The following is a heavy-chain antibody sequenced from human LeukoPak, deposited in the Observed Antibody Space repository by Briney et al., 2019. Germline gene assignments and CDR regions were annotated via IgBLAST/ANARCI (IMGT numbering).Heavy chain of an antibody. CDR1: GFTFSSYW. V-gene: IGHV3-74*01. CDR2: VNGDGSST. D-gene: IGHD1-26*01. Sequence: GGSLRLSCAASGFTFSSYWMPWVRHAPGKGLVWVARVNGDGSSTSYADSVKGRFTISRDNAKKALYLQMNSLRADDTAVYYCARDSSAGAFDYWGQGTLVTVSS. J-gene: IGHJ4*02. CDR3: ARDSSAGAFDY.